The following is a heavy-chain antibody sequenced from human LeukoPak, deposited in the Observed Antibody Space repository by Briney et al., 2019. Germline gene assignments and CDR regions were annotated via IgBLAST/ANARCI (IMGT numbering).Heavy chain of an antibody. D-gene: IGHD3-22*01. CDR2: ISSSGSTI. V-gene: IGHV3-48*03. Sequence: GGSLRLSCAASGFTFSSYEMNWVRQAPGKGLEWVSYISSSGSTIYYADSVKGRFTISRDNAKNSLYLQMNSLRAEDTAVYYCARDPGDSSGYYCHEFDYWGQGTLVTVSS. CDR1: GFTFSSYE. J-gene: IGHJ4*02. CDR3: ARDPGDSSGYYCHEFDY.